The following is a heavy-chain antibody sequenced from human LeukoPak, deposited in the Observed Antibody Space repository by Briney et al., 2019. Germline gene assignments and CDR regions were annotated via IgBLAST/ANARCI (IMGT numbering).Heavy chain of an antibody. V-gene: IGHV3-30*18. D-gene: IGHD2-8*01. Sequence: GGSLRLSCAASGFTFSTYWMTWVRQAPGKGLEWVAVISYDGSNKYYADSVKGRFTISRDNSKNTLYLQMNSLRAEDTAVYYCAKDRVLMVYALDYWGQGTLVTVSS. J-gene: IGHJ4*02. CDR3: AKDRVLMVYALDY. CDR2: ISYDGSNK. CDR1: GFTFSTYW.